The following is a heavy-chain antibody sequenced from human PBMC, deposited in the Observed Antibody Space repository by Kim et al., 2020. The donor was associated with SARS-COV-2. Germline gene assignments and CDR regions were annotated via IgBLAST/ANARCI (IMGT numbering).Heavy chain of an antibody. CDR3: AKADIAVAGPYYFDY. J-gene: IGHJ4*02. Sequence: DTVKGRFTITRDNSKISLYLQMNSLRTEDTALYYCAKADIAVAGPYYFDYWGQGTLVTVSS. D-gene: IGHD6-19*01. V-gene: IGHV3-43*01.